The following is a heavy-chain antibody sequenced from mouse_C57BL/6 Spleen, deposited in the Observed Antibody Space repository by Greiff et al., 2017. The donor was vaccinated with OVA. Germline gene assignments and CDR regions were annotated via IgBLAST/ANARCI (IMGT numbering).Heavy chain of an antibody. CDR2: IYPSDSET. CDR1: GYTFTSYW. Sequence: VKLQQPGAELVRPGSSVKLSCKASGYTFTSYWMDWVKPRPGQGLEWIGNIYPSDSETHYNQKFKDKATLTVDKSSSTAYMQLSSLTSEDSAVYYCARGYYYGSSYGYAMDYWGQGTSVTVSS. D-gene: IGHD1-1*01. V-gene: IGHV1-61*01. J-gene: IGHJ4*01. CDR3: ARGYYYGSSYGYAMDY.